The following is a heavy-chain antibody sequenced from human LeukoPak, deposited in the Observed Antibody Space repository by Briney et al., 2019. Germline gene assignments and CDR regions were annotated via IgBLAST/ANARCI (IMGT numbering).Heavy chain of an antibody. Sequence: GGSLSLSCAASGFTFSGSAMHWVRQASGKGLEWVGRIRSKANSYATAYAASVKGRFTISRDDSKNTAYLQMNSLKTEDTAVYYCNMVYCSGGSCYSKQDYWGQGTLVTVSS. CDR2: IRSKANSYAT. D-gene: IGHD2-15*01. J-gene: IGHJ4*02. CDR1: GFTFSGSA. CDR3: NMVYCSGGSCYSKQDY. V-gene: IGHV3-73*01.